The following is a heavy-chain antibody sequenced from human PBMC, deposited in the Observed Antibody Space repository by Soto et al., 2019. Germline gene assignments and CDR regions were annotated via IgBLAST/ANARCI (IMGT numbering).Heavy chain of an antibody. CDR3: ARVPRYCSSTSCNFDP. D-gene: IGHD2-2*01. J-gene: IGHJ5*02. CDR1: GYTFTGYY. Sequence: GASVKVSCKSSGYTFTGYYMHCVQQAPGQGLEWMGWINPNSGGTNYAQKFQGWVTMTRDTSISTAYMELSRLRSDDTAVYYCARVPRYCSSTSCNFDPWGQGTLVTVSS. CDR2: INPNSGGT. V-gene: IGHV1-2*04.